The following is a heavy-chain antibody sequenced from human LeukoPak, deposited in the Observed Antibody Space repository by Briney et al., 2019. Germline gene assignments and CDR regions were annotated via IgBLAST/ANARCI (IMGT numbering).Heavy chain of an antibody. V-gene: IGHV3-23*01. CDR1: GFNFRSHA. Sequence: PRESLRLSCAASGFNFRSHAMSWVRQAPGKGLEWVSVISNGGAGTYYADSVKGRFTISRDNSKSTLYLQMSSLRAEDTAVYYCAKDHGTNVYDPFDYWGQGTLVTVSS. D-gene: IGHD2-8*01. J-gene: IGHJ4*02. CDR3: AKDHGTNVYDPFDY. CDR2: ISNGGAGT.